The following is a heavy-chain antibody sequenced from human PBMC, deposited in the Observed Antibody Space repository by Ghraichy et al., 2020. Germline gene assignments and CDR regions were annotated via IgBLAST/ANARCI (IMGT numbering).Heavy chain of an antibody. J-gene: IGHJ3*02. V-gene: IGHV3-53*01. D-gene: IGHD2-21*01. CDR3: ARDLWAFDI. Sequence: GVLNISCVGSGFDVSINRMSWVRQAPGKGLEWVSAIYSGGTTDYADSVKGRFTFSRDNSKNTVYLQMNSLRVDDTAMYYCARDLWAFDIWGQGTLVTVSS. CDR1: GFDVSINR. CDR2: IYSGGTT.